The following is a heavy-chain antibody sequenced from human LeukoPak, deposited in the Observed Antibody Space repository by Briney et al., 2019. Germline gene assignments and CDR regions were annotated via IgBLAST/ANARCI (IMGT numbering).Heavy chain of an antibody. D-gene: IGHD2-2*01. V-gene: IGHV4-34*01. CDR3: ARRYGYCSSTSCPNWFDP. Sequence: SETLSLTCAVYGGSFSDYYWTWIRQPPGKGLEWIGEIYHSGSTNYNPSLKSRVTISVDTSKNQFSLKLYSVTAADTAVYYCARRYGYCSSTSCPNWFDPWGQGTLVTVSS. CDR1: GGSFSDYY. CDR2: IYHSGST. J-gene: IGHJ5*02.